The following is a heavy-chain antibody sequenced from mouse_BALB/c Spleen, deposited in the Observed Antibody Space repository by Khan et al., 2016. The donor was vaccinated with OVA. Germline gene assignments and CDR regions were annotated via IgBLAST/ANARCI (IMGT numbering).Heavy chain of an antibody. Sequence: EVKLEESGGGLVKPGGSLKLSCAASGFNFSDYYMYWVRQTPEKRLEWVATISDGGNYTYYMDSGKGRFTISRGDAKHNLYLQMSRLKSEDTAMYYCSRGHYGNPFAYWGQGTLVTVSA. D-gene: IGHD2-1*01. CDR2: ISDGGNYT. V-gene: IGHV5-4*02. CDR3: SRGHYGNPFAY. CDR1: GFNFSDYY. J-gene: IGHJ3*01.